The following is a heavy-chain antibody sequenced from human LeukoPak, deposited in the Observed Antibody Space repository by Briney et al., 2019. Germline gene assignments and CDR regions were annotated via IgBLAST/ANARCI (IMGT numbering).Heavy chain of an antibody. CDR3: ARDLGAVAGLDAFDI. J-gene: IGHJ3*02. Sequence: ASVKVSCKASGYTFTSYYIHWVRQAPGQGLEWMGIINPSGGSTSYEQKFQGRVTMTRDMSTSTVYMELSSLRSEDTAVYYCARDLGAVAGLDAFDIWGQGTMVTVSS. V-gene: IGHV1-46*01. CDR1: GYTFTSYY. CDR2: INPSGGST. D-gene: IGHD6-19*01.